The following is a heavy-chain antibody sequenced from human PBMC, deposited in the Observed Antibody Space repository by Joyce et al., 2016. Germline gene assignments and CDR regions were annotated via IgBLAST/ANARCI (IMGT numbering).Heavy chain of an antibody. V-gene: IGHV3-49*04. D-gene: IGHD3-22*01. CDR2: MRSRTYGGTT. CDR1: GFTFGGHV. Sequence: EVQLVESGGGLVQPGRSLRLSCRTSGFTFGGHVMSWVRQAPGEGLEWVGFMRSRTYGGTTEYAASVKGRFIISRDDSKSIAYLQMNSLKTEDTAVYFCARAGETTYYYDSSGYYWLDYWGQGTLVTVSS. CDR3: ARAGETTYYYDSSGYYWLDY. J-gene: IGHJ4*02.